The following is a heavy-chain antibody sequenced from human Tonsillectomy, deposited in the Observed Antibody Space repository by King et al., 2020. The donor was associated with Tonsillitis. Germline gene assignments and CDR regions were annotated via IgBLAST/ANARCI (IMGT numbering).Heavy chain of an antibody. V-gene: IGHV3-21*01. CDR3: ALGDYDFWSGYYNHYYYGMDV. Sequence: GQLVQSGGGLVKPGGSLRLSCAASGFTFSSYSMNWVRQAPGKGLEWVSSISSSSSYIYYADSVKGRFTISRDNAKNLLYLQMNSLRAEDTAVYYCALGDYDFWSGYYNHYYYGMDVWGQGTTVTVSS. J-gene: IGHJ6*02. CDR1: GFTFSSYS. CDR2: ISSSSSYI. D-gene: IGHD3-3*01.